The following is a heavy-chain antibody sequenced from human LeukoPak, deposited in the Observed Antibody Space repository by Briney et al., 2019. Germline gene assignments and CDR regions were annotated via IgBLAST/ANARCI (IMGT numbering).Heavy chain of an antibody. CDR1: GGSFSGYY. J-gene: IGHJ4*02. V-gene: IGHV4-34*01. D-gene: IGHD6-19*01. Sequence: SETLSLTCAVYGGSFSGYYRSWIRQPPGKGLKWIGEINHSGSTNYNPSLKSRVTISVDTSKNQFSLKLSSVTAADTAVYYCARGTWREQWLGYFDYWGQRTLVTVSS. CDR3: ARGTWREQWLGYFDY. CDR2: INHSGST.